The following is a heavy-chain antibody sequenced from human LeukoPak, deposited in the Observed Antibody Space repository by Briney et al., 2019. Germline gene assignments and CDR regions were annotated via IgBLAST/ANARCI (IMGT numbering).Heavy chain of an antibody. CDR3: ARVAVAGGSDAFDI. J-gene: IGHJ3*02. V-gene: IGHV4-34*01. CDR1: GGSFSGYY. D-gene: IGHD6-19*01. CDR2: INHSGRT. Sequence: PSETLSLTCAVYGGSFSGYYWSWIRQPPGKGLEWIGEINHSGRTNYNPSPKSRVTISVDTSKNQFSLKLSSVTAADTAVYYCARVAVAGGSDAFDIWGQGTMVTVSS.